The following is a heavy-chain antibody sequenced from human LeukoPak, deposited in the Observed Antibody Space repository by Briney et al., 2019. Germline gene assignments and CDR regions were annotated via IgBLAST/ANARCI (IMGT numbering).Heavy chain of an antibody. CDR2: ISGSAGTT. V-gene: IGHV3-23*01. CDR1: GVVFSTYG. CDR3: AKAVGKDF. Sequence: GGSLRLSCVASGVVFSTYGMSWVRQAPGKGLEWVSTISGSAGTTYYADSVQGRFTISRDNSKNTLYLQMNSLRVEDTVLYYCAKAVGKDFWGQGTLVTVSS. D-gene: IGHD3-10*01. J-gene: IGHJ4*02.